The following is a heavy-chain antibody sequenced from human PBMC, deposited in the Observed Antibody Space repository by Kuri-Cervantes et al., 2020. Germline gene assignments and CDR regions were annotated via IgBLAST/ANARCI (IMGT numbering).Heavy chain of an antibody. CDR2: IYSCGST. CDR3: AKEMVRGANWFDP. CDR1: GFTVSSNY. J-gene: IGHJ5*02. D-gene: IGHD3-10*01. V-gene: IGHV3-66*03. Sequence: GESLKISCAASGFTVSSNYMSWVRQAPGKGLEWVSVIYSCGSTYYADSVKGRFTISRDNSKSTVYLRMNSLRVDDTAVYFCAKEMVRGANWFDPWGQGTLVTVSS.